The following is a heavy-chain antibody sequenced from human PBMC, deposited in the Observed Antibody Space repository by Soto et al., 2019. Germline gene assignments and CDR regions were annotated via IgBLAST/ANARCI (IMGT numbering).Heavy chain of an antibody. CDR3: ARTPLRPQFGFDV. CDR1: GSISSDNHY. J-gene: IGHJ3*01. V-gene: IGHV4-61*01. CDR2: IFYSGST. Sequence: QVQLQESGPGLVRPSETLPLTCTVSGSISSDNHYWSWIRQTPEKGLEWIAYIFYSGSTNYNPSLKSRVTISIDTSKDQFSLQLSSVTAADTAIYYCARTPLRPQFGFDVWGPGTSVAVSS. D-gene: IGHD2-15*01.